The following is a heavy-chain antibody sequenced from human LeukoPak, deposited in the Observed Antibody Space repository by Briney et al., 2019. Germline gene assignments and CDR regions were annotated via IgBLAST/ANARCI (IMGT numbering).Heavy chain of an antibody. D-gene: IGHD6-13*01. CDR2: INPNSGGT. V-gene: IGHV1-2*02. Sequence: ASVKVSCKTSGYTFTGYYMHWVRQAPGQGLEWMGWINPNSGGTNYAQKFQGRVTMTRDTSISTAYMELSRLRSDDTAVYYCARGKSSSWYGDYYYGMDVWGQGTTVTVSS. CDR1: GYTFTGYY. J-gene: IGHJ6*02. CDR3: ARGKSSSWYGDYYYGMDV.